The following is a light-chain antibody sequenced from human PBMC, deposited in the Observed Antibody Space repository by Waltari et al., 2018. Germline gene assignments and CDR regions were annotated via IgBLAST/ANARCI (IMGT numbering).Light chain of an antibody. V-gene: IGLV3-19*01. CDR3: LSRDTTSTRV. CDR1: SLRRYY. Sequence: SSELTQDPAVSVALGQTVSITCKGDSLRRYYASWYQQRPGQAPILILYGQDNRPSGIPDRFSGSTSGNTASLTITGAQAEDEADYYCLSRDTTSTRVFGGGTRLTV. CDR2: GQD. J-gene: IGLJ3*02.